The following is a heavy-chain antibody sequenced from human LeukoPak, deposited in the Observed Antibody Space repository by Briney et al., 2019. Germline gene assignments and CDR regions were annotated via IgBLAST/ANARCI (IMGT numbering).Heavy chain of an antibody. CDR1: GGSISSYY. D-gene: IGHD6-13*01. V-gene: IGHV4-59*01. Sequence: PSEALSLTCTVSGGSISSYYWSWIREPPGKGLEWIGYIYYSGSTNYNPSLKSRVTISVDTSKNQFSLKLSSVTAADTAVYYCARAVDSSSWYARFDYWGQGTLVTVSS. CDR2: IYYSGST. CDR3: ARAVDSSSWYARFDY. J-gene: IGHJ4*02.